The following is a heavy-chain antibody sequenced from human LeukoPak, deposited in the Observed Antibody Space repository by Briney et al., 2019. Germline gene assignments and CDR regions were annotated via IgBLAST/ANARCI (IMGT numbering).Heavy chain of an antibody. D-gene: IGHD6-19*01. CDR2: MSGSGDTT. CDR3: AKLAGISGWYVYYFDY. J-gene: IGHJ4*02. CDR1: GFTFGTHA. Sequence: GSLRLSCAASGFTFGTHAMTWVRQAPGKGLEWVSGMSGSGDTTYYADSVKGRFTISRDNSKNTLFLQMNSLRAEDTAVYYCAKLAGISGWYVYYFDYWGQGTLVTVS. V-gene: IGHV3-23*01.